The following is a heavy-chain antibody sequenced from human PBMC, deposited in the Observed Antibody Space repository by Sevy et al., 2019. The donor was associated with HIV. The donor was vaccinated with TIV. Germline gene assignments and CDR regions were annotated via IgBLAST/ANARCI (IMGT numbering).Heavy chain of an antibody. CDR2: IYPDDSDT. CDR1: GYSFTSHW. Sequence: GESLKISCKGSGYSFTSHWIGWVRHMPGKGLEWMGIIYPDDSDTRYSPSFQGQVTFSADKSISAAYLQWSSRKASDTAMYYCAASRSGYFDSSGYYIYWGQGTLVTVSS. J-gene: IGHJ4*02. D-gene: IGHD3-22*01. V-gene: IGHV5-51*01. CDR3: AASRSGYFDSSGYYIY.